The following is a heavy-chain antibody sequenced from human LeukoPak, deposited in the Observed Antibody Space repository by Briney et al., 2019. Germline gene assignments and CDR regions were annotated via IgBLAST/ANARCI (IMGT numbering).Heavy chain of an antibody. Sequence: GGSLRLSCAASGFTFTNYWMSWVRQAPGKGLEWVSYISGSSSYIYYADSVKGRFTISRDNAKNSLYLQMNSLRAEDTAVYYCARGEYGSGSYHIDYWGQGTLVTVSS. V-gene: IGHV3-21*01. D-gene: IGHD3-10*01. CDR1: GFTFTNYW. CDR2: ISGSSSYI. J-gene: IGHJ4*02. CDR3: ARGEYGSGSYHIDY.